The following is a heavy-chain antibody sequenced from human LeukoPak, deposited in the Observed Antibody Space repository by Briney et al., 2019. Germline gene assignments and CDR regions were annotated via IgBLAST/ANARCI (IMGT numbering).Heavy chain of an antibody. D-gene: IGHD2-2*01. CDR3: ARFVVPAAQYYYYGMDV. J-gene: IGHJ6*02. V-gene: IGHV1-8*02. CDR2: MNPNSGNT. CDR1: GYTFTSYG. Sequence: ASVKVSCKASGYTFTSYGISWVRQAPGQGLEWMGWMNPNSGNTGYAQKFQGRVTMTRNTSISTAYMELSSLRSEDTAVYYCARFVVPAAQYYYYGMDVWGQGTTVTVSS.